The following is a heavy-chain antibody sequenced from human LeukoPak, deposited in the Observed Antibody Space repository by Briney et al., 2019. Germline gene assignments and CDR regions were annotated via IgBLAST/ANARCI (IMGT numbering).Heavy chain of an antibody. J-gene: IGHJ4*02. CDR1: GGSISSYY. CDR3: ARVCLLDSLTTVTNVFDH. CDR2: IYYSGST. V-gene: IGHV4-59*01. D-gene: IGHD4-17*01. Sequence: SETLSLTCTVSGGSISSYYWSWIRQPPGKGLEWIGYIYYSGSTNYNPSPTRRVTKSEDTSKYQFSLKLSSVTGSDTALYYSARVCLLDSLTTVTNVFDHWRQETLVTVSS.